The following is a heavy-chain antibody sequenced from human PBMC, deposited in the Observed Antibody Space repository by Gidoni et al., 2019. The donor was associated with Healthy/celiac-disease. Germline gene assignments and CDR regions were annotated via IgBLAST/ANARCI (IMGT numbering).Heavy chain of an antibody. Sequence: QVQLVQSGAEVKKPGASVKVSCKASGYTFTSYYMHWVRQAPGQGLEWMGIINPSGGSTSYAQKFQGRVTMTRDTSTSTVYMELSSLRSEDTAVYYCARDGIEAVAGQKGWFDPWGQGTLVTVSS. D-gene: IGHD6-19*01. V-gene: IGHV1-46*01. J-gene: IGHJ5*02. CDR3: ARDGIEAVAGQKGWFDP. CDR1: GYTFTSYY. CDR2: INPSGGST.